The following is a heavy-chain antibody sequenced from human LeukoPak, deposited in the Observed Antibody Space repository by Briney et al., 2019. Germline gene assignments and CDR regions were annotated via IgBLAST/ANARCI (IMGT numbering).Heavy chain of an antibody. Sequence: ASVKVSCKASGYTFTGYYMHWVRQAPGQGLEWMGWINPNSGGTNYAQKFQGRVTMTRDTSISTAYMELSRLRSDDTAVYYCARGREMATISGNWFDPWGQGTLATVSS. D-gene: IGHD5-24*01. CDR1: GYTFTGYY. CDR2: INPNSGGT. CDR3: ARGREMATISGNWFDP. J-gene: IGHJ5*02. V-gene: IGHV1-2*02.